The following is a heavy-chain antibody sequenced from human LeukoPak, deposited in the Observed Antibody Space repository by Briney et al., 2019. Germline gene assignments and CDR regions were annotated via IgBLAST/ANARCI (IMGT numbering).Heavy chain of an antibody. D-gene: IGHD3-16*02. J-gene: IGHJ4*02. Sequence: ASVKVSCKVSGYTLTELPMHWVRQAPGKGLEWMGGFDPEDGETIYAQKFQGRVTMTEDTSTDTAYMELSSLRSEDTAVYYCATLAYDYVWGSYRYALYYWGQGTLVTVSS. CDR1: GYTLTELP. CDR2: FDPEDGET. V-gene: IGHV1-24*01. CDR3: ATLAYDYVWGSYRYALYY.